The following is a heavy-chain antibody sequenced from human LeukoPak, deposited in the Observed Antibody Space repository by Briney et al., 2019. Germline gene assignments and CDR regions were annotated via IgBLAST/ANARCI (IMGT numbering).Heavy chain of an antibody. J-gene: IGHJ4*02. D-gene: IGHD5-24*01. V-gene: IGHV3-11*01. CDR2: ISSSGSTI. CDR3: ARSRDGYNYYPLDY. Sequence: GGSLRLSCAASGFTFSDYYMSWIRQAPGKGLEWVSHISSSGSTIYYADSVKGRFTISRDYAKNSLDLQMNSLRAEDTAVYYCARSRDGYNYYPLDYWGQGTLVTVSS. CDR1: GFTFSDYY.